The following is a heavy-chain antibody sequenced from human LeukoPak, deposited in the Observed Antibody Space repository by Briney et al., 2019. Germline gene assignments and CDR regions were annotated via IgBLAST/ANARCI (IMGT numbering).Heavy chain of an antibody. D-gene: IGHD3-3*01. CDR2: ISAYNGNT. J-gene: IGHJ4*02. CDR1: GYTFTSYG. CDR3: ARVPGYDFWSGYSSY. V-gene: IGHV1-18*01. Sequence: ASVKVSYKASGYTFTSYGISWVRQAPGQGLEWMGWISAYNGNTNYAQKLQGRVTMTTDTSTSTAYMELRSLRSDDTAVYYCARVPGYDFWSGYSSYWGQGTLVTVSS.